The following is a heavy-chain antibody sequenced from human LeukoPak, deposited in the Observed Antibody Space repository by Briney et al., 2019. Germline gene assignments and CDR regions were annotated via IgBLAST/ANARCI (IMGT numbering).Heavy chain of an antibody. J-gene: IGHJ5*02. CDR2: IYYSGST. D-gene: IGHD3-9*01. Sequence: SETLSLTCTVSGGSISSYYWSWIRQPPGKGLEWIGYIYYSGSTNYNPSLKSRVTISVDTSKNQFSPKLSSVTAADTAVYYCARARLTGYNINWFDPWGQGTLVTVSS. CDR1: GGSISSYY. V-gene: IGHV4-59*01. CDR3: ARARLTGYNINWFDP.